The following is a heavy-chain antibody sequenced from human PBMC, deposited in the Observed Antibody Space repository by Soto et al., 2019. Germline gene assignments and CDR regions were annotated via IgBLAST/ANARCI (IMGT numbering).Heavy chain of an antibody. CDR1: GFTFSSSW. Sequence: GGSLRLSCAASGFTFSSSWMHWVRQAPGKGLVWVSRVSGDGSSTNYADSVKGRFTISRDNAKNTLYLQMNGLRDEDTAVYYCARPEYSSSSYGMDVWGQGTTVTVSS. V-gene: IGHV3-74*01. CDR2: VSGDGSST. D-gene: IGHD6-6*01. J-gene: IGHJ6*02. CDR3: ARPEYSSSSYGMDV.